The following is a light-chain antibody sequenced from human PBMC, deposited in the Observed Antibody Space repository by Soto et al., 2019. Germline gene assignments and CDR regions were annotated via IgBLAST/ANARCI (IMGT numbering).Light chain of an antibody. Sequence: IVLTQSPVPLSLSPGERATLSCRASQRVSSSYSAWYQQKPGKAPRLLISGSSSRATGIPDRSSGSGSGTDFTLTISRLEPEDFAVYYCQQYNNWLVTFGQGTKVDNK. V-gene: IGKV3-20*01. CDR1: QRVSSSY. J-gene: IGKJ1*01. CDR3: QQYNNWLVT. CDR2: GSS.